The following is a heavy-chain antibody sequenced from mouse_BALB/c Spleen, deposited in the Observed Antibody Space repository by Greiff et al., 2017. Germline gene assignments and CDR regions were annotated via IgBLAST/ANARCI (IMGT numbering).Heavy chain of an antibody. D-gene: IGHD3-1*01. V-gene: IGHV1-18*01. J-gene: IGHJ4*01. CDR3: ARGGSSGYYAMDY. CDR2: INPNNGGT. CDR1: GYTFTDYN. Sequence: EVKLVESGPELVKPGASVKIPCKASGYTFTDYNMDWVKQSHGKSLEWIGDINPNNGGTIYNQKFKGKATLTVDKSSSTAYMELRSLTSEDTAVYYCARGGSSGYYAMDYWGQGTSVTVSS.